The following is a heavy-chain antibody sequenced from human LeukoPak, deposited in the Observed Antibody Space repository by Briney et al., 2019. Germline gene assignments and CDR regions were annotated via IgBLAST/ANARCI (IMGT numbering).Heavy chain of an antibody. CDR1: GFTFSSYS. CDR3: AREAIVVVPAAMTHWFDP. D-gene: IGHD2-2*01. J-gene: IGHJ5*02. CDR2: ISTSSSTI. V-gene: IGHV3-48*01. Sequence: GGSLRLSCAASGFTFSSYSMNWVRQAPGKGLEWVSYISTSSSTIYYADSVKGRFTISRDNAKNSLYLQMNSLRAEDTAVYYCAREAIVVVPAAMTHWFDPWGQGTLVTVSS.